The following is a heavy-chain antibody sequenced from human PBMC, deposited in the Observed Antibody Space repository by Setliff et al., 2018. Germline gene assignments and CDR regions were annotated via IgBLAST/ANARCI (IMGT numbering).Heavy chain of an antibody. J-gene: IGHJ5*02. D-gene: IGHD6-19*01. Sequence: GGSLRLPCVASGLIFSNNWMSWVRQAPGKGLEWVTNINKDGSERNYVDSVKGRFTISRDNAKNSVYLQMNSLRADDTAVYYCVPQGPGYGNGWWTNWFDPWGQGTLVTVSS. CDR1: GLIFSNNW. V-gene: IGHV3-7*03. CDR3: VPQGPGYGNGWWTNWFDP. CDR2: INKDGSER.